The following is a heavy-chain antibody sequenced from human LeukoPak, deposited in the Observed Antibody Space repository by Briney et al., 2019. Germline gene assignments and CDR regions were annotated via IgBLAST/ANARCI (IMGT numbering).Heavy chain of an antibody. CDR1: GGSISSYY. CDR3: ASRSIAAAGVSWFDP. Sequence: SSETLSLTCTVSGGSISSYYWSWIRQPPGKGLEWIGYIYYSGSTNYNPSLKSRVTISVDTSKNQFSLKLSSVTAADTAVYYCASRSIAAAGVSWFDPRGQGTLVTVSS. CDR2: IYYSGST. J-gene: IGHJ5*02. V-gene: IGHV4-59*01. D-gene: IGHD6-13*01.